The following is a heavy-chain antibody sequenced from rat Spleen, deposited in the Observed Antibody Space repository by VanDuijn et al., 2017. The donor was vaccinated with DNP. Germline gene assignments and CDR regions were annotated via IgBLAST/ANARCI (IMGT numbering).Heavy chain of an antibody. V-gene: IGHV5-19*01. CDR2: ISASGGST. CDR1: GFTFSTYW. Sequence: EVHLVETGGGLVQPGRSLKLSCVTAGFTFSTYWMYWVRQAPTEGLEWVATISASGGSTYYRDSVKGRFTISRDNSKGTLYLQMSSLRSEDTAIYYCSRDLHYGYNYAFDFWGQGVMVTVSS. D-gene: IGHD1-9*01. CDR3: SRDLHYGYNYAFDF. J-gene: IGHJ2*01.